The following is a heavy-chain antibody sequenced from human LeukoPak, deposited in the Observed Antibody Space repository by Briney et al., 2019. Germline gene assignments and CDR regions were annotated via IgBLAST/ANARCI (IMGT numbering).Heavy chain of an antibody. CDR1: GGSFSGYY. Sequence: PSETLSLTCAVYGGSFSGYYWSWIRQPPGKGLEWIGEINHSGSTNYNPSLKSRVTISVDTSKNQFSLKLSSVTAADTAVYYCARPMVRYCFDPWGQGTLVTVSS. V-gene: IGHV4-34*01. CDR3: ARPMVRYCFDP. CDR2: INHSGST. J-gene: IGHJ5*02. D-gene: IGHD2-8*01.